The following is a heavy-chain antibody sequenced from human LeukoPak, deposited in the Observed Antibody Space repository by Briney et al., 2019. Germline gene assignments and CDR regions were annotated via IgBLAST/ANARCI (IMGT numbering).Heavy chain of an antibody. V-gene: IGHV7-4-1*02. D-gene: IGHD4-17*01. CDR3: ARVGPLNGDYPDY. J-gene: IGHJ4*02. Sequence: ASVKVSCKTSGYTFTSYAMNWLRQAPGQGLEWMGWINTNTGNPTYAQGLTGRFVFSLDTSVSTAYLQISSLKAEDTAVYYCARVGPLNGDYPDYWGQGTLVTVSS. CDR1: GYTFTSYA. CDR2: INTNTGNP.